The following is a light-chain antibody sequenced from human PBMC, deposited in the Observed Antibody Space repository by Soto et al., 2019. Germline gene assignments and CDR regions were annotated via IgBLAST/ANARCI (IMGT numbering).Light chain of an antibody. V-gene: IGLV4-69*01. J-gene: IGLJ2*01. CDR1: SGHSSYA. CDR3: QTWGTGIVV. CDR2: LNSDGSH. Sequence: QSVLTQSPSASASLGASVKLTCTLSSGHSSYAIAWHQQQPEKGPRYLMKLNSDGSHSKGDGIPDRFSGSSSGAERYLTISSLQSEEEAAYYCQTWGTGIVVFGGGTKLTVL.